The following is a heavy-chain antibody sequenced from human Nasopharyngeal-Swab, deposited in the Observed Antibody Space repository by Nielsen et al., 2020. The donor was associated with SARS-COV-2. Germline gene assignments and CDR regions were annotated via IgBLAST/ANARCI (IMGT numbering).Heavy chain of an antibody. J-gene: IGHJ4*02. Sequence: GESLKISCAASGFTFSSYGMHWVRQAPGKGLEWVAVIWYDGSNKYYADSVKGRFTISRDNSKNTLYLQMNSLRAEDTAVYYCARGHNTYCGGDCYSLAPDYWGQGTLVTVSS. CDR3: ARGHNTYCGGDCYSLAPDY. CDR1: GFTFSSYG. CDR2: IWYDGSNK. V-gene: IGHV3-33*01. D-gene: IGHD2-21*02.